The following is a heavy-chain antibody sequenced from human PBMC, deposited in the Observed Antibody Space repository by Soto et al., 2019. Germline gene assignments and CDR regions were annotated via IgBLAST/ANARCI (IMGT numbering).Heavy chain of an antibody. Sequence: PGESLKISCKGSGYSFTSYWIGWVRQMPGKGLEWMGIIYPGDSDTRYSPSFQGQVTISADKSISTAYLQWSSLKASDTAMYYCARLIAYCGGDCYSGHYGMDVWGQGTTVTVSS. J-gene: IGHJ6*02. CDR1: GYSFTSYW. V-gene: IGHV5-51*01. CDR2: IYPGDSDT. D-gene: IGHD2-21*02. CDR3: ARLIAYCGGDCYSGHYGMDV.